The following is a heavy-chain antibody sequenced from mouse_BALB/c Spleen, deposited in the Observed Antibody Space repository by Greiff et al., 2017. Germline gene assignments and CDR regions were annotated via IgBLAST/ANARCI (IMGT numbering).Heavy chain of an antibody. V-gene: IGHV1-67*01. CDR3: ARGLTGRGAMDY. J-gene: IGHJ4*01. CDR1: GYTFTDYA. CDR2: ISTYYGDA. D-gene: IGHD4-1*01. Sequence: VQLQQSGPELVRPGVSVKISCKGSGYTFTDYAMHWVKQSHAKSLEWIGVISTYYGDASYNQKFKGKATMTVDKSSSTAYMELARLTSEDSAIYYCARGLTGRGAMDYWGQGTSVTVSS.